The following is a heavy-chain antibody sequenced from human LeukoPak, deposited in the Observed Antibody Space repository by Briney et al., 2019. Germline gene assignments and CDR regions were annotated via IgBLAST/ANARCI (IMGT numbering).Heavy chain of an antibody. CDR2: INPRGGST. D-gene: IGHD4-11*01. CDR3: AADHDYSLSYDSYGPLDA. CDR1: GYTFTSYY. V-gene: IGHV1-46*01. J-gene: IGHJ5*02. Sequence: ASVKVSCKASGYTFTSYYMHWVRQAPGQGLEWMGLINPRGGSTSYAQKFQGRVTMTRDTSTSTVYMELSSLRSEDTAVYYCAADHDYSLSYDSYGPLDAWGQGTLVTVSS.